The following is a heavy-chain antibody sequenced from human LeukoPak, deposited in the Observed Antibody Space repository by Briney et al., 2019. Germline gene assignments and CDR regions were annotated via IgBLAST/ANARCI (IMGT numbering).Heavy chain of an antibody. J-gene: IGHJ4*02. Sequence: GSLRFSCAASGFTFSSYAMSWVRQAPGKGLEWVSAISGSGGSTYYADSVKGRFTISRDNSKNTLYLQMNSLRAEDTAVYYCAKDPKGLVRSYYFDYWGQGTLVTVSS. CDR3: AKDPKGLVRSYYFDY. CDR1: GFTFSSYA. V-gene: IGHV3-23*01. CDR2: ISGSGGST. D-gene: IGHD3-16*01.